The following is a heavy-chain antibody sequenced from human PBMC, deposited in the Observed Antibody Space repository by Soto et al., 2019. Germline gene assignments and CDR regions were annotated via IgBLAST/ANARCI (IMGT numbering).Heavy chain of an antibody. Sequence: PGGSLRLSCAASGFTSSSYGMHWVRQAPGKGLEWVAVIWYDGSNKYYADSVKGRFTISRDNSKNTLYLQMNSLRAEDTAVYYCATAYGWHYFDYWGQGTLVTVSS. D-gene: IGHD3-10*01. CDR3: ATAYGWHYFDY. V-gene: IGHV3-33*01. J-gene: IGHJ4*02. CDR2: IWYDGSNK. CDR1: GFTSSSYG.